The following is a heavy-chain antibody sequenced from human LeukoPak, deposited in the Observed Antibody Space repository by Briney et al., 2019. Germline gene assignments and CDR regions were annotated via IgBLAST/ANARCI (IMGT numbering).Heavy chain of an antibody. CDR3: ATLGGGITIFGVVTRDDAFDI. CDR2: INPNSGGT. Sequence: GASVKVSCKASGYTFTGYYMHWVRQAPGQGLEWMGWINPNSGGTNYAQKFQGRVTMTRDTSISTAYMELSRLRSDDTAVYYCATLGGGITIFGVVTRDDAFDIWGQGTMVTVSS. CDR1: GYTFTGYY. V-gene: IGHV1-2*02. J-gene: IGHJ3*02. D-gene: IGHD3-3*01.